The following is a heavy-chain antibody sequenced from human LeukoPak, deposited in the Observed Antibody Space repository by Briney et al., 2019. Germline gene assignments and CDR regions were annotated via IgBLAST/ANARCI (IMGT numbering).Heavy chain of an antibody. J-gene: IGHJ5*02. V-gene: IGHV3-48*01. CDR3: ARLYDGHNLHTNLDP. CDR2: ISSGGSIT. Sequence: GGSLRLSCVGSNFIFSAYGMNWVRQAPGKGLEWVSHISSGGSITYYADSVKGRFTISRDKAKNSLYLQLNSLRVEDTAVYYRARLYDGHNLHTNLDPWGQGTLVTVSS. D-gene: IGHD5-24*01. CDR1: NFIFSAYG.